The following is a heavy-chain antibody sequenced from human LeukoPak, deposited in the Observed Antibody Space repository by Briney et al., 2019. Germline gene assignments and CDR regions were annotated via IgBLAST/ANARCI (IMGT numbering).Heavy chain of an antibody. CDR3: ATYSGSGEDYYFDY. CDR1: GGSISSYY. D-gene: IGHD3-10*01. V-gene: IGHV4-4*07. J-gene: IGHJ4*02. CDR2: IYTSRST. Sequence: PSETLSLTCTVSGGSISSYYWSWIRQPAGKGLEWIGRIYTSRSTNYNPSLKSRVTMSVDTSKNQFSLKLSSVTGPGTAVYYSATYSGSGEDYYFDYWGQGTLVTVSS.